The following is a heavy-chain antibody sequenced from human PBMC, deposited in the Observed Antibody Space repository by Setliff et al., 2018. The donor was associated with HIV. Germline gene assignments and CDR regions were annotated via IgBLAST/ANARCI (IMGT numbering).Heavy chain of an antibody. CDR1: GYSFTSYW. J-gene: IGHJ5*02. CDR2: IYPGDSDT. CDR3: ASLYGSGSYYSPYNWFDP. D-gene: IGHD3-10*01. Sequence: PGESLKISCKGSGYSFTSYWIGWVRQMPGKGLEWMGIIYPGDSDTRYSPSFQGQVTISADKSISTAYLQWSSLKASDTAMYYCASLYGSGSYYSPYNWFDPWGQGTLVTVS. V-gene: IGHV5-51*01.